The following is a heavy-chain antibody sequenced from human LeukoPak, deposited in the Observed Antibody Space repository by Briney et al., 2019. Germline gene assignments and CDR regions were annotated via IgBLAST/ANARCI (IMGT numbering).Heavy chain of an antibody. CDR3: ARYRAYFFDY. D-gene: IGHD1-26*01. J-gene: IGHJ4*02. CDR1: GFSFSSYW. Sequence: GGSLRLSCAASGFSFSSYWMSWVRQAPGKGLEWVANIKQDGSEKFYVDSVKGRITISRDNAKNSLYLQMNSLRAEDTAVYYCARYRAYFFDYWGQGTLVTVSS. V-gene: IGHV3-7*01. CDR2: IKQDGSEK.